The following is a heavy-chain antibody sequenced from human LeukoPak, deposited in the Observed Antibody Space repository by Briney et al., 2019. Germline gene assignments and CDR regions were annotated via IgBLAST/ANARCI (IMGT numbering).Heavy chain of an antibody. CDR2: SNPDGSTT. CDR1: GFTFSRYW. D-gene: IGHD3-22*01. J-gene: IGHJ5*02. V-gene: IGHV3-74*01. Sequence: GESLRLSCAASGFTFSRYWIHWVRQAPGKGLEWVSRSNPDGSTTTYADSVKGRFTISRDNAMNTVYLQMNSLSAEDTAVYYCARVLSGSWDWFDPWGQGTLVTVSS. CDR3: ARVLSGSWDWFDP.